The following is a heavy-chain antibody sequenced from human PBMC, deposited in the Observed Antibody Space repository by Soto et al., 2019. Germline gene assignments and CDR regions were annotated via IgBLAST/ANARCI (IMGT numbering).Heavy chain of an antibody. CDR1: GYTLTELS. V-gene: IGHV1-24*01. J-gene: IGHJ5*02. Sequence: ASVKVSCKVSGYTLTELSMHWVRQAPGKGLEWMGGFDPEDGETIYAQKFQGRVTMTEDTSTDTAYMELSSLRSEDTAVYYCATEATIGPDNVASWFDPWGQGTLVTVSS. D-gene: IGHD2-15*01. CDR3: ATEATIGPDNVASWFDP. CDR2: FDPEDGET.